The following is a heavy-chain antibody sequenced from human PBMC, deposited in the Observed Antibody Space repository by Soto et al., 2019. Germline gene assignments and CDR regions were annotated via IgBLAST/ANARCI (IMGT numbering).Heavy chain of an antibody. Sequence: GGSLRLSCAASGFTLSDYTMNWVRQAPGKGLEWVSSISSSGDYIYYADSLKGRFTISRDSPKGSLYLQMNSLRAEDTAVYYCAKEPASGWYDYWGQGTLVTVSS. CDR1: GFTLSDYT. J-gene: IGHJ4*02. CDR2: ISSSGDYI. V-gene: IGHV3-21*04. D-gene: IGHD6-19*01. CDR3: AKEPASGWYDY.